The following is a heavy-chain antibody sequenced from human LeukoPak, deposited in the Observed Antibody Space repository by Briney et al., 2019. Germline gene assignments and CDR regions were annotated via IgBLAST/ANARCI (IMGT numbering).Heavy chain of an antibody. V-gene: IGHV3-74*01. CDR3: ARGENYDSSGYGKLDY. CDR2: DNSDGSST. Sequence: GGSLRLSCVAPGLPLSSYWMHWVRQAPGKGLAWVSRDNSDGSSTSYADSAKGRFTISRDNAKNTLYLQMNSLRAEDTAVYYCARGENYDSSGYGKLDYWGQGTLVTVSS. CDR1: GLPLSSYW. J-gene: IGHJ4*02. D-gene: IGHD3-22*01.